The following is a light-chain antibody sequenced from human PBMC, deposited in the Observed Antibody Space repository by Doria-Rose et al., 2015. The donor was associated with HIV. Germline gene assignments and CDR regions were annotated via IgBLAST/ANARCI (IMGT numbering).Light chain of an antibody. Sequence: TQSTGTLSLSPGERATLSCRASQSFSSTYLAWYQQKPGQAPSLLIYDGSTSATGIPDRFSASGPGTDFTLTINRLEPEDFALYYCHQYGTSWTFGQGTKVEI. CDR2: DGS. CDR3: HQYGTSWT. CDR1: QSFSSTY. V-gene: IGKV3-20*01. J-gene: IGKJ1*01.